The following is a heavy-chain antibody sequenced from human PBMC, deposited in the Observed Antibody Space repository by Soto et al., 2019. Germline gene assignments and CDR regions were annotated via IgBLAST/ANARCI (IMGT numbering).Heavy chain of an antibody. CDR2: ISYDGSNK. V-gene: IGHV3-30-3*01. CDR1: GFTFSSYA. CDR3: ARRPSRRYYDRSGSYY. Sequence: QVQLVESGGGVVQPGRSLRLSCAASGFTFSSYAMHWVRQAPGKGLEWVAVISYDGSNKYYADSVKGRFTISRDNSKNTLYLQMNSLRAEDTAVYYCARRPSRRYYDRSGSYYWGQGPLVTVSS. D-gene: IGHD3-22*01. J-gene: IGHJ4*02.